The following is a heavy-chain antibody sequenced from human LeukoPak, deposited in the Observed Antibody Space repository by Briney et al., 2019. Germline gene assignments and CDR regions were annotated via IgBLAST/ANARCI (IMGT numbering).Heavy chain of an antibody. V-gene: IGHV1-69*01. CDR1: GGTYSSYA. CDR2: IIPIFGTA. Sequence: ASVKVSCKASGGTYSSYAISWVRQAPGQGLEWMGGIIPIFGTANYAQKFQGRVTITADESTSTAYMELSSLRSEDTAVYYCANTGRGDYYGMDVWGQGTTVTVSS. D-gene: IGHD5-18*01. J-gene: IGHJ6*02. CDR3: ANTGRGDYYGMDV.